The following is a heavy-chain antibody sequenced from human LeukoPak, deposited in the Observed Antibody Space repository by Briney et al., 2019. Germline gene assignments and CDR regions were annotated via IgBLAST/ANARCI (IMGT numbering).Heavy chain of an antibody. V-gene: IGHV1-69*04. D-gene: IGHD3-22*01. Sequence: SVKVSCKASGGTFSSYAISWVRQAPGQGLEWMGRNIPILGIANYAQKFQGRVTITADKSTSTAYMELSSLRSEDTAVYYCARDAGYYPYNYYGMDVWGQGTTVTVSS. J-gene: IGHJ6*02. CDR1: GGTFSSYA. CDR3: ARDAGYYPYNYYGMDV. CDR2: NIPILGIA.